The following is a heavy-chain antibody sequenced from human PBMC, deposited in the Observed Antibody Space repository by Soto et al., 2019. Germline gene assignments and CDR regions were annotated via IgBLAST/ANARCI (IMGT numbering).Heavy chain of an antibody. CDR1: GFDFSGYT. V-gene: IGHV3-30-3*01. CDR3: ARVDCSTTTCYYYGFDV. CDR2: ISYDGSDK. J-gene: IGHJ6*02. D-gene: IGHD2-2*01. Sequence: QVHLEESGGGVVQPGGSLRLSCAGSGFDFSGYTIHWVRQAPGKGLEWVAVISYDGSDKYYADSVKGRFTISRDNAKKTLYLQMNSLRTEETAVYYCARVDCSTTTCYYYGFDVWGQGTTVTVSS.